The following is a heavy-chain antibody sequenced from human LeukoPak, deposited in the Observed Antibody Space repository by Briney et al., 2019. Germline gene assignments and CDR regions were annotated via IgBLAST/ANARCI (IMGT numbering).Heavy chain of an antibody. CDR2: ISGSGGST. D-gene: IGHD4-17*01. Sequence: PGGSLRLSCAASGFTFSSYAMSWVRQAPGKGLEWVSAISGSGGSTYYADSVKGRFTISRDNSKNTLYLQMNSLRAEDTAVYYRAKFTVTAFRGNDYYYGMDVWGQGTTVTVSS. J-gene: IGHJ6*02. CDR1: GFTFSSYA. V-gene: IGHV3-23*01. CDR3: AKFTVTAFRGNDYYYGMDV.